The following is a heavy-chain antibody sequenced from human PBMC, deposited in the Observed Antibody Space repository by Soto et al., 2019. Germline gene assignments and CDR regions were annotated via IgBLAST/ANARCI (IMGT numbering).Heavy chain of an antibody. D-gene: IGHD2-15*01. V-gene: IGHV3-9*01. J-gene: IGHJ4*02. CDR3: VKDNVGIYCSGGSCYFDS. Sequence: HPGGSLRLSCSASGFSFGAFAMHWVRQVPGKGLEWVSGISWNSVFVSYAESVEGRFTTSRDNAKASVHLQMNNLRPDDTAVYYCVKDNVGIYCSGGSCYFDSWGRGTLVTVSS. CDR1: GFSFGAFA. CDR2: ISWNSVFV.